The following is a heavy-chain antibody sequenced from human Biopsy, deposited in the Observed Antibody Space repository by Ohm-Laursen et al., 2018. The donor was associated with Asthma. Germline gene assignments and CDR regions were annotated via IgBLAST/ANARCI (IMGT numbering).Heavy chain of an antibody. D-gene: IGHD2-2*01. CDR3: ARKAGSCISRTCYSLDF. Sequence: SSVKVSCKSLGGTFNAYVIGWVRQAPGQGLEWMGGINSVFGTTTYPQKFQDRVTITAGDSTSTVYMELSSLRSEDTAVYYCARKAGSCISRTCYSLDFWGQGTLVTVSS. J-gene: IGHJ4*02. CDR2: INSVFGTT. V-gene: IGHV1-69*01. CDR1: GGTFNAYV.